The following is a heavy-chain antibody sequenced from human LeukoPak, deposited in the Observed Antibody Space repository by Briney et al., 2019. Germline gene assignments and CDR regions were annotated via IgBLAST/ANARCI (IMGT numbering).Heavy chain of an antibody. CDR2: INPNSGGT. Sequence: ASVKVSCKASGYTFTGYYMHWVRQAPGQGLEWMGRINPNSGGTNYAQKFQARVTMTRDTSISTAYMELSRLRSDDTAVYYCARSWRYCSGGSCYPIDYWGQGTQVTVSS. V-gene: IGHV1-2*02. CDR3: ARSWRYCSGGSCYPIDY. J-gene: IGHJ4*02. CDR1: GYTFTGYY. D-gene: IGHD2-15*01.